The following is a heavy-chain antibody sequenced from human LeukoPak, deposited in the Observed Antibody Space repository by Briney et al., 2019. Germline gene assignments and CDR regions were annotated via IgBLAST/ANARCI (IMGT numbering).Heavy chain of an antibody. Sequence: PGGSLRLSCAASGFTLSSYGMHWVRQAPGKGLEWVAFIRHDGSNINYADSVKGRFTISRDNSRNTLDLQMNSLRVEDTAVYYCARDLYCSSTSCYGPPYYFDYWGQGTLVTVSS. D-gene: IGHD2-2*01. J-gene: IGHJ4*02. CDR1: GFTLSSYG. V-gene: IGHV3-30*02. CDR3: ARDLYCSSTSCYGPPYYFDY. CDR2: IRHDGSNI.